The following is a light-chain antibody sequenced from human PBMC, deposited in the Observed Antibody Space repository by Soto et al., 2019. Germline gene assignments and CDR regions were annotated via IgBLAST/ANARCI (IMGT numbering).Light chain of an antibody. J-gene: IGKJ1*01. CDR3: QQRSNWPLT. Sequence: EIVLTQSPATLSLSPGERATLSCRASQSVSSYFAWYQQKPGQPPRLLIYDTSNRSTGIPARFSGSGSGTDFTLTISSLQPEDFADYYCQQRSNWPLTFGHGTKVEI. CDR2: DTS. V-gene: IGKV3-11*01. CDR1: QSVSSY.